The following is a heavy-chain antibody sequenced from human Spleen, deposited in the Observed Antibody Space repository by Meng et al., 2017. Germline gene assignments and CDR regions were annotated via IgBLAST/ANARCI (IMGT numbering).Heavy chain of an antibody. CDR1: GNTFANSY. V-gene: IGHV1-2*06. D-gene: IGHD2-21*02. Sequence: ASVKVSCKASGNTFANSYIHWLRQAPGQGLEWMGRINPNSGGTNYAQKFQGRVTLTRDMSVTTANMELSGLRSDDTAMYFCALCGGDCYTADYWGQGTLVTVSS. J-gene: IGHJ4*02. CDR3: ALCGGDCYTADY. CDR2: INPNSGGT.